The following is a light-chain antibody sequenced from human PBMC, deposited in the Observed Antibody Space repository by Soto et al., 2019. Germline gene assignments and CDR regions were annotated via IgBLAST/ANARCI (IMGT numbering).Light chain of an antibody. J-gene: IGKJ4*01. CDR1: QSVLLTSNNKNY. CDR3: QPYYTPLT. CDR2: WAS. V-gene: IGKV4-1*01. Sequence: DIVMTQSPDSLAVSLGERATINCKSSQSVLLTSNNKNYLTWYQQKPGHPPKVLISWASTPESGVPDRFSGSESGTDFTLTITSLQAEDVAVYYCQPYYTPLTFGGGTKVEIK.